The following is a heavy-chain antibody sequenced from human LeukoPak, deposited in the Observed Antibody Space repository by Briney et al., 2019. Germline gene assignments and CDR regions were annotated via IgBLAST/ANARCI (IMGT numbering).Heavy chain of an antibody. J-gene: IGHJ6*04. CDR2: INHSGST. Sequence: SETLSLTCAVYGGSFSGYYWSWIRQPPGKGLGWIGEINHSGSTNYNPSLKSRVTISVDTSKNQFSLKLSSVTAADTAVYYCARGYYYYGMDVWGKGTTVTVSS. CDR3: ARGYYYYGMDV. V-gene: IGHV4-34*01. CDR1: GGSFSGYY.